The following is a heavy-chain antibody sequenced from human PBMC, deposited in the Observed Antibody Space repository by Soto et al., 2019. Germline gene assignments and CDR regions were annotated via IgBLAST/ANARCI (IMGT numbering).Heavy chain of an antibody. Sequence: SETLSLTCAVYGGSFSGYYWSWIRQPPGKGLEWIGEINHSGSTNYNPSLKSRVTISVDTSKSQFSLKLSSVTAADTAVYYCARLNLHYYDSSGYQFDYWGQGTLVTVSS. D-gene: IGHD3-22*01. V-gene: IGHV4-34*01. CDR1: GGSFSGYY. J-gene: IGHJ4*02. CDR2: INHSGST. CDR3: ARLNLHYYDSSGYQFDY.